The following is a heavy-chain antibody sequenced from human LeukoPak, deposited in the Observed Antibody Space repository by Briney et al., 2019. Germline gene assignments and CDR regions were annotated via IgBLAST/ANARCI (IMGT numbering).Heavy chain of an antibody. CDR3: ARDLGDTAMVAPFDY. D-gene: IGHD5-18*01. CDR1: GYSISSGYY. Sequence: SETLSLTCTVSGYSISSGYYWGWIRQPPGKGLEWIGSIYHSGSTYYNPSLKSRVTISVDTSKNQFSLKLSSVTAADTAVYYCARDLGDTAMVAPFDYWGQGTLVTVSS. J-gene: IGHJ4*02. CDR2: IYHSGST. V-gene: IGHV4-38-2*02.